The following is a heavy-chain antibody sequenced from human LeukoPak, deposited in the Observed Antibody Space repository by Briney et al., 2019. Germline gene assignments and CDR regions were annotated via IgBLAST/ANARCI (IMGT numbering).Heavy chain of an antibody. J-gene: IGHJ4*02. Sequence: SETLSLTCIVSGGSISSGGYSWSWIRQPPGKGLEWIGYIYHSGSTYYNPSLKSRVTISVDRSKNQFSLKLSSVTAADTAVYYCARNPMTRGGYFDYWGQGTLVTVSS. D-gene: IGHD3-22*01. V-gene: IGHV4-30-2*01. CDR3: ARNPMTRGGYFDY. CDR2: IYHSGST. CDR1: GGSISSGGYS.